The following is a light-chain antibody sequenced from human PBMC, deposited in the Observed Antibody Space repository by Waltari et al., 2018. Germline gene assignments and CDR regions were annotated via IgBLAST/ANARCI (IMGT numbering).Light chain of an antibody. Sequence: QLVLTQSPSASASLGASVKLTCTLSRGHNSYAIACHQQQPQKGPRFLMKLNGDGSHTKGDGIPARFSGSSSGAERYLTISSLQSEDEADYYCQTWGTGIVFGGGTKLTVL. V-gene: IGLV4-69*01. J-gene: IGLJ3*02. CDR3: QTWGTGIV. CDR2: LNGDGSH. CDR1: RGHNSYA.